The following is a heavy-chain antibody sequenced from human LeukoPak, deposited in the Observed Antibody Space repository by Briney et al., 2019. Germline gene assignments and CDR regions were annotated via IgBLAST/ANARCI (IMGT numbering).Heavy chain of an antibody. CDR1: GYTFTSYA. D-gene: IGHD2-2*01. CDR3: ARGRVVPAAIIYYYYGMDV. V-gene: IGHV1-3*01. Sequence: ASVKVSCKASGYTFTSYATHWVRQAPGQRLEWMGWINAGNGNTKYSQKFQGRVTMTRNTSISTAYMELSSLRSEDTAVYYCARGRVVPAAIIYYYYGMDVWGQGTTVTVSS. CDR2: INAGNGNT. J-gene: IGHJ6*02.